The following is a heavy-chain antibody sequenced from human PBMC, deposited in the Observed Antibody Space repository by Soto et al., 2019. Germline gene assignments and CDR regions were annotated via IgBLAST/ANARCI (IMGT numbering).Heavy chain of an antibody. CDR2: IWYDGSNK. D-gene: IGHD3-22*01. V-gene: IGHV3-33*01. J-gene: IGHJ2*01. Sequence: QVQLVESGGGVVQPGRSLRLSCAASGFTFSSYGMHWVRQAPGKGLEWVAVIWYDGSNKYYADSVKGRFTISRDNSKNPLYLQMNSLRAEDTAVYYCARGYSQWFWYFDLWGRGTLVTVSS. CDR3: ARGYSQWFWYFDL. CDR1: GFTFSSYG.